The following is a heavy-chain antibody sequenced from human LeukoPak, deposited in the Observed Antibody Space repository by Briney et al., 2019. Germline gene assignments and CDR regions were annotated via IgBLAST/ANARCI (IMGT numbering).Heavy chain of an antibody. CDR1: GGSLSSYY. J-gene: IGHJ4*02. D-gene: IGHD5-18*01. CDR2: ISNSGST. Sequence: SGTLSLTCAVSGGSLSSYYWSWIRQPPGKGLEWIGYISNSGSTNYNPSLKSRVTISIDTSKNQFSLKLSSVTAADTAVYYCARASGEDTPMPDWGQGTLVTVSS. CDR3: ARASGEDTPMPD. V-gene: IGHV4-59*01.